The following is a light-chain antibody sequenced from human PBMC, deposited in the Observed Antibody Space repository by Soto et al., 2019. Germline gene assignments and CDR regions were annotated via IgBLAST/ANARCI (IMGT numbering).Light chain of an antibody. CDR3: QQLNTYPIT. CDR2: AAS. V-gene: IGKV1-9*01. CDR1: QGISSY. Sequence: DIQLTQSPSFLSASVGDRVTITCRASQGISSYLAWYQQKPGKAPQLLIYAASTLQSGVPSRFSGSRSGTEFTLTISSLQPEDFAAYYCQQLNTYPITFGQGTRLEIK. J-gene: IGKJ5*01.